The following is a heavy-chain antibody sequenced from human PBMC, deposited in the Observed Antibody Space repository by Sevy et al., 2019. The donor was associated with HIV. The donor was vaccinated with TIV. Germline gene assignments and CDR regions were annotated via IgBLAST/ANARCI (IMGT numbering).Heavy chain of an antibody. Sequence: GWSLRLSCAASGFMFSSYDMNWVRQAPGKGLEWVSYISSTGSTLNYADSVRGRFTISRDNAKNSVFLQMNSLRAEDTAFYYCARDLPPSATTVAHFDYWGQGSLVTVSS. D-gene: IGHD4-17*01. J-gene: IGHJ4*02. CDR3: ARDLPPSATTVAHFDY. CDR1: GFMFSSYD. CDR2: ISSTGSTL. V-gene: IGHV3-48*03.